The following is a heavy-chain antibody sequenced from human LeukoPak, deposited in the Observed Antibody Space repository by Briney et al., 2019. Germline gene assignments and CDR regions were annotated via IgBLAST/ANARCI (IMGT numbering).Heavy chain of an antibody. CDR2: ISWNSDKI. CDR3: VKGRGRIAVALPDL. J-gene: IGHJ5*02. V-gene: IGHV3-9*03. D-gene: IGHD6-19*01. CDR1: GFNFDDYA. Sequence: GRSLRLSCAASGFNFDDYAMHWVRQAPGKGLEWVSGISWNSDKIVYADSVMGRFTISRDNTKNSLYLQMNSLRPEDMAFYYCVKGRGRIAVALPDLWGQGTLVTVSS.